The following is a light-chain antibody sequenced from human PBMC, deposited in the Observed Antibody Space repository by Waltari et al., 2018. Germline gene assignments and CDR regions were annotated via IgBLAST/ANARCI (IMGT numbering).Light chain of an antibody. Sequence: QSALTQPPSASGSPGQSVTIPCTGPHRHVGAYNFVSWYHQHPGKAPQLLIYEVSTRPSGVPDRFSGSKSGNTASLTVSGLQSEDEADYYCCSYAGSNNLFGGGTKLTVL. V-gene: IGLV2-8*01. CDR1: HRHVGAYNF. CDR2: EVS. CDR3: CSYAGSNNL. J-gene: IGLJ2*01.